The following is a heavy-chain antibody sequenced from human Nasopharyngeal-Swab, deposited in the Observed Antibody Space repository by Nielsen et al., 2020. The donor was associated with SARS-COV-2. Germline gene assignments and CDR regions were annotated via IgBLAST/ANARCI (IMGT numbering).Heavy chain of an antibody. CDR2: MSPNSGNT. J-gene: IGHJ5*02. Sequence: ASVKVSCKASGYTSIDHDINWVRQSTGQGLEWMGWMSPNSGNTGYAQKFQGGVTMTRNTSTSTAYLELSSLRSEDTAVYYCARGGSSLGANLEDPWGQGTLVIVSS. D-gene: IGHD3-10*01. CDR3: ARGGSSLGANLEDP. CDR1: GYTSIDHD. V-gene: IGHV1-8*01.